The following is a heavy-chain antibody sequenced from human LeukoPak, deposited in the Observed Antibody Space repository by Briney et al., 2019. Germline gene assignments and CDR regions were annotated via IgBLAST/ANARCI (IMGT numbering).Heavy chain of an antibody. J-gene: IGHJ4*02. CDR1: GFTFSSYA. CDR3: ARDYDSSGYPIS. D-gene: IGHD3-22*01. Sequence: GGSLRLSCAASGFTFSSYAMHWVRQAPGKGLEWVVVISYDGSNKYYADSVKGRFTISRDNSKNTLYLQMNSLRAEDTAVYYCARDYDSSGYPISWGQGTLVTVSS. V-gene: IGHV3-30-3*01. CDR2: ISYDGSNK.